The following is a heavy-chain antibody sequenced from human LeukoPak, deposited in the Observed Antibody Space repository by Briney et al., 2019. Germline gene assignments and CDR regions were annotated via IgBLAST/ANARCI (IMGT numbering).Heavy chain of an antibody. CDR3: ARELVPGGNSGGLDF. D-gene: IGHD4-23*01. CDR2: IWADGSNK. CDR1: GFTFSSYG. V-gene: IGHV3-33*01. J-gene: IGHJ4*02. Sequence: GRSLRLSCVASGFTFSSYGMHWVRQAPGKGLEWVAVIWADGSNKNYVYSVKGRFTISRDNSKNTLFLQMNSLRAEDTAVYFCARELVPGGNSGGLDFWGQGTLVTVSS.